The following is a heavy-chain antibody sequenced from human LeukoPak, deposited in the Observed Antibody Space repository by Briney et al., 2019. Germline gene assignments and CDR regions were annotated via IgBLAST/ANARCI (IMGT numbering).Heavy chain of an antibody. CDR1: GYTFTGYY. CDR2: INPNSGGT. V-gene: IGHV1-2*02. J-gene: IGHJ4*02. Sequence: ASVKVSCKASGYTFTGYYMHWVRQAPGQGLEWMGWINPNSGGTNCAQKFQGRVTMTRDTSISTAYMELSRLRSDDTAVYYCARVSIAVAGFDYWGQGTLVTVSS. D-gene: IGHD6-19*01. CDR3: ARVSIAVAGFDY.